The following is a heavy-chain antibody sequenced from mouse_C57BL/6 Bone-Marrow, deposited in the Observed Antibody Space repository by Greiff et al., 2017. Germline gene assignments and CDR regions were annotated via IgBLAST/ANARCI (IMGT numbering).Heavy chain of an antibody. Sequence: QLQQSGPELVKPGASVKISCKASGYSFTDYNMNWVMQSNGKSLEWIGVINPNYGTTSYNQKFKGKVTLTVDQSSSTAYMQLESLASEDSTVYYCSREGGYPHAMDSWGQGASGTVSS. V-gene: IGHV1-39*01. J-gene: IGHJ4*01. CDR3: SREGGYPHAMDS. D-gene: IGHD2-2*01. CDR2: INPNYGTT. CDR1: GYSFTDYN.